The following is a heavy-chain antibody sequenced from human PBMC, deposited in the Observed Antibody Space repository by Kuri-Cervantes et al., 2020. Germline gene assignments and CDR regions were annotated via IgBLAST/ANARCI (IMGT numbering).Heavy chain of an antibody. V-gene: IGHV3-33*08. CDR2: IWYDGSNK. J-gene: IGHJ4*02. Sequence: GGSLRLSCAASGFTFSNCWMTWVRQAPGKGLEWVAVIWYDGSNKYYADSVKGRFTISRDNPKNTLYLQMNSLRAEDTAVYYCARRGFNYDSSGYPDYWGQGTLVTVSS. D-gene: IGHD3-22*01. CDR1: GFTFSNCW. CDR3: ARRGFNYDSSGYPDY.